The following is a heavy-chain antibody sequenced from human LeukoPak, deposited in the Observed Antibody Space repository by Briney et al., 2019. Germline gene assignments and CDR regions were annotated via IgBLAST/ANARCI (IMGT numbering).Heavy chain of an antibody. Sequence: ASVKVSCKASGYSFTSHYMHWVRQAPGQGLEWLGLINPSGSSTLYAQKFQGRVTMTRDMSATTDYMELSSLRSEDTAVYYCARDNSVGDIAWWFDPWGQGTLVTVSS. J-gene: IGHJ5*02. CDR2: INPSGSST. CDR3: ARDNSVGDIAWWFDP. D-gene: IGHD3-16*02. V-gene: IGHV1-46*01. CDR1: GYSFTSHY.